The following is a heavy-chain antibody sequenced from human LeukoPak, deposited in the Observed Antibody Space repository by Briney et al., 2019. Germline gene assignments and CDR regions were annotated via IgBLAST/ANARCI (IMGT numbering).Heavy chain of an antibody. Sequence: TGGSLRLSCAASGFTFSTYWMSWVRRAPGKGLEWVANIKVDGSEEYYVDSVKGRFTISRDNAKSSLFLQMNSLRAEDTAVYYCARDFDCWGQGTLVTVSS. CDR2: IKVDGSEE. CDR1: GFTFSTYW. J-gene: IGHJ4*02. V-gene: IGHV3-7*01. CDR3: ARDFDC.